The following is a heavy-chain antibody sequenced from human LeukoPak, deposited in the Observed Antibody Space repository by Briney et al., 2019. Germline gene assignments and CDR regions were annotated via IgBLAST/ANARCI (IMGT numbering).Heavy chain of an antibody. CDR1: GGTFSSYA. V-gene: IGHV1-69*13. CDR2: IIPVFGTA. D-gene: IGHD5-12*01. CDR3: ARDRDPGRPYEY. J-gene: IGHJ4*02. Sequence: GASVKVSCKASGGTFSSYAISWVRQAPGQGLEWMGGIIPVFGTAEYAQKFQGRVTVTADESTSTAYMELSRLRSDDTAVYYCARDRDPGRPYEYWGQGTLVTVSS.